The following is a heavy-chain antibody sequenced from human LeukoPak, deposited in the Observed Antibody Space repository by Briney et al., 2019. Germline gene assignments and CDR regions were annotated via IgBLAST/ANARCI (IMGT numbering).Heavy chain of an antibody. V-gene: IGHV4-34*01. Sequence: SETLSLTCAVYGGSFSGYYWSWIRQPPGKGLEWIGEINHSGSTNYNPSLKSRVTISVDTSKNQFSLKLSSVTAADTAVYYCARSVGATGGGWFDPWGQGTLVTVSS. J-gene: IGHJ5*02. D-gene: IGHD1-26*01. CDR2: INHSGST. CDR1: GGSFSGYY. CDR3: ARSVGATGGGWFDP.